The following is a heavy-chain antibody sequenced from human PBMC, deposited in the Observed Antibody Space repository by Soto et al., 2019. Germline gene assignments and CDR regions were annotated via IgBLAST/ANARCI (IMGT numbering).Heavy chain of an antibody. V-gene: IGHV4-4*02. J-gene: IGHJ5*02. D-gene: IGHD2-15*01. CDR3: ARRKTAGIGRHFDD. Sequence: QVQLQESGPRLVRPSGTLFVTCAVSGGSISNTYWWSWVRQPPGKGLEWIGEVYHTGSTNYNPSLNSRVTLSLDKSNNQFSLNLTSVTAADTAMYYCARRKTAGIGRHFDDWGRGTLVTVSS. CDR2: VYHTGST. CDR1: GGSISNTYW.